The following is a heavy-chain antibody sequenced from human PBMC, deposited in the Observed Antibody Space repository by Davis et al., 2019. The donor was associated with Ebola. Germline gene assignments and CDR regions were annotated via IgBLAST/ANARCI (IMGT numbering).Heavy chain of an antibody. V-gene: IGHV1-69*04. J-gene: IGHJ5*02. CDR1: GGTFSSYA. CDR3: ARDPNWFDP. CDR2: IIPILGIA. Sequence: SVKVSCKASGGTFSSYAISWVRQAPGQGLEWMGRIIPILGIANYAQKFQGRVTITADKSTGTAYMELSSLRSEDTAVYYCARDPNWFDPWGQGTLVTVSS.